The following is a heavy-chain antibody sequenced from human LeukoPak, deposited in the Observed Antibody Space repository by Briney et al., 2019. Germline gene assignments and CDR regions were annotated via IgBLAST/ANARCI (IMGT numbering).Heavy chain of an antibody. D-gene: IGHD2-2*02. CDR2: IKQDGSEK. CDR1: GFTFSSYW. J-gene: IGHJ6*03. Sequence: GSLRLSCAASGFTFSSYWMSWVRQAPGKGLEWVANIKQDGSEKYYVDSVKGRFTISRDNAKNSLYLQMNSLRAEDTAVYYCARKECSSTSCYTFSRYYYYYMDVWGKGTTVTVSS. CDR3: ARKECSSTSCYTFSRYYYYYMDV. V-gene: IGHV3-7*01.